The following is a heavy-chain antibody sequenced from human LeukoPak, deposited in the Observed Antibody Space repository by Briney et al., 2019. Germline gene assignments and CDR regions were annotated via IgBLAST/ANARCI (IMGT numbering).Heavy chain of an antibody. J-gene: IGHJ2*01. Sequence: ASVKVSCKASGYTFTGYYMHWVRQAPGQGLEWMGWINPKSGGTNYAQRFQGRVTMTRDTSISTAYMELSRLRSDDTAVYYCARDGEMYYDILTGYYLGWYFDLWGRGTLVTVSS. V-gene: IGHV1-2*02. D-gene: IGHD3-9*01. CDR3: ARDGEMYYDILTGYYLGWYFDL. CDR2: INPKSGGT. CDR1: GYTFTGYY.